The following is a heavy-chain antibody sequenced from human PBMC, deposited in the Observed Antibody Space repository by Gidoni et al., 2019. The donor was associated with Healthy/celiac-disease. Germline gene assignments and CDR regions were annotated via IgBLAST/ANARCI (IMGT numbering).Heavy chain of an antibody. CDR3: ARLEDYSNYGYYYYYMDV. D-gene: IGHD4-4*01. CDR1: GYSFTSYW. CDR2: IYPGDSDT. J-gene: IGHJ6*03. Sequence: VQLVQSGAEVKKPGESLKISCKGSGYSFTSYWIGWVRQMPGKGLEWMGIIYPGDSDTRYSPSFQGQVTISADKSISTAYLQWSSLKASDTAMYYCARLEDYSNYGYYYYYMDVWGKGTTVTVSS. V-gene: IGHV5-51*01.